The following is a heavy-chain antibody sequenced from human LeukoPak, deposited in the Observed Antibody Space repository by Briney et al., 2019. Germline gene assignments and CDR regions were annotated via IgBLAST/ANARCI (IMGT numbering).Heavy chain of an antibody. J-gene: IGHJ4*02. CDR2: ISSTINYI. D-gene: IGHD6-19*01. V-gene: IGHV3-21*01. Sequence: GGSLRLSCAASGFTFSTYGMNWVRQAPGKGLEWVSSISSTINYIYYADSMKGRFTISRDNAKNALYLQMNSLRTEYTAIYYCARDLGIRVAGPSLDYWGQGSLVTASS. CDR1: GFTFSTYG. CDR3: ARDLGIRVAGPSLDY.